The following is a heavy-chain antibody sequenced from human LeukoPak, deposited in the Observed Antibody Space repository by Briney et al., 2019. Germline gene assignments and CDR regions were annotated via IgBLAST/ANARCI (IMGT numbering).Heavy chain of an antibody. CDR1: GYTFTGYY. D-gene: IGHD1-26*01. J-gene: IGHJ4*02. Sequence: ASVKVSCKASGYTFTGYYMHWVRQAPGQGLEWMGWINPNSGGTNYAQKFQGRVTMTRDTSISTAYMELSRPRSDDTAVYYCARDRSRGSYYDYWGQGTLVTVSS. V-gene: IGHV1-2*02. CDR2: INPNSGGT. CDR3: ARDRSRGSYYDY.